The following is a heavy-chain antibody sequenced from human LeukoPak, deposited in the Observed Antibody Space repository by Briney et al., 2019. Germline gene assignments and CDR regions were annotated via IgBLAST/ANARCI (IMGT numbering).Heavy chain of an antibody. CDR1: GGSFSGYY. Sequence: PSETLSLTCAVYGGSFSGYYWSWIRQPPGKGLEWIGEINHSGSTNYNPSLKSRVTISVDTSKNQFSLKLSSVTAADTAVYYCARTVYDILTGKSLDYWGQGTLVTVSS. CDR3: ARTVYDILTGKSLDY. V-gene: IGHV4-34*01. J-gene: IGHJ4*02. CDR2: INHSGST. D-gene: IGHD3-9*01.